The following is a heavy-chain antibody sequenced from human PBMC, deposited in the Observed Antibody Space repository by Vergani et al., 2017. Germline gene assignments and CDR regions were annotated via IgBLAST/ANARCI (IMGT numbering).Heavy chain of an antibody. CDR3: AKPFIVLMVYAPADAFDI. J-gene: IGHJ3*02. CDR2: IVSTGQVK. CDR1: GFTFSTHT. V-gene: IGHV3-48*03. Sequence: EVRLVESGGNLVQPGGSLRLSCAASGFTFSTHTMNWVRQTPGKGLQWISYIVSTGQVKRYADSVKGRFTISRDNANNALYLQMASLRAEDTAVYYCAKPFIVLMVYAPADAFDIWGQGTMVTVSS. D-gene: IGHD2-8*01.